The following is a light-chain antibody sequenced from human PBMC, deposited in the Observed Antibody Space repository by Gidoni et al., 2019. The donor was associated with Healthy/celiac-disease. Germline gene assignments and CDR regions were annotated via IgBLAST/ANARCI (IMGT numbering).Light chain of an antibody. CDR2: KAS. CDR1: QSISSW. Sequence: DIQMTQSPSTLSASVGDRVTITCRARQSISSWLAWYQQKPGKAPKLLIYKASNLESGVPSRFSGSGSGTEFTLTISSLQPDDFATYYCQQYKSYPLTFGGGTKVLIK. V-gene: IGKV1-5*03. CDR3: QQYKSYPLT. J-gene: IGKJ4*01.